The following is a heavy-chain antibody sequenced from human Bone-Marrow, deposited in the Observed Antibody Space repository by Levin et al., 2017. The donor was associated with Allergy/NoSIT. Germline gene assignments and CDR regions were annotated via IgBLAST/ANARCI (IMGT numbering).Heavy chain of an antibody. CDR2: IHYSGST. J-gene: IGHJ6*03. Sequence: SQTLSLTCTVSGGSISGYYWSWIRQPPGKGLEWIGYIHYSGSTNHNPSLRSRVTISVDTSKNQFSLKLSSVTAADTAVYYCARRRDYMDVWGKGTTVTVSS. V-gene: IGHV4-59*01. CDR1: GGSISGYY. CDR3: ARRRDYMDV.